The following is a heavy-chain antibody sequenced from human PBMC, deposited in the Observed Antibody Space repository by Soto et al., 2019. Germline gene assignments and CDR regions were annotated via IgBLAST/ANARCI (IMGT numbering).Heavy chain of an antibody. D-gene: IGHD3-10*01. CDR3: ARLSGNQTPSDAFDI. Sequence: ASETLSLTCAVSSGSISSSNWWSWVRQPPGKGLEWIGEIYHSGSTNYNPSLKSRVTISVDKSKNQFSLKLSSVTAADTAVYYCARLSGNQTPSDAFDIWGQGTMVTVSS. V-gene: IGHV4-4*02. CDR1: SGSISSSNW. CDR2: IYHSGST. J-gene: IGHJ3*02.